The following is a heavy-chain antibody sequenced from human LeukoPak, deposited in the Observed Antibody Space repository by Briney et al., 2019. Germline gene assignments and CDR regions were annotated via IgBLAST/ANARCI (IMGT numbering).Heavy chain of an antibody. CDR3: ARMGRYCSGGSCIDY. CDR1: GGSISSYY. J-gene: IGHJ4*02. CDR2: IYYSGST. D-gene: IGHD2-15*01. Sequence: SETLSLTCTVSGGSISSYYWSWIRQPPGKGLEWIGYIYYSGSTNYNPSLKSRVTMSVDTSKNQFSLKLSSVTAADTAVYYCARMGRYCSGGSCIDYWGQGTLVTVSS. V-gene: IGHV4-59*12.